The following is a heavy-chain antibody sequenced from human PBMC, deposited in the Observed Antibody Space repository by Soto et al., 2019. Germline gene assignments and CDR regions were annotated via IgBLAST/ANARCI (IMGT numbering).Heavy chain of an antibody. D-gene: IGHD6-13*01. J-gene: IGHJ4*02. CDR3: ARGARRSSSWYGHY. V-gene: IGHV1-2*04. CDR2: INPYSGGT. Sequence: QVQLVQSEAEVKKPGASVKVSCKASGYTFSDYYIHWVRQAPGQGLEWMGWINPYSGGTNYAQKFQGWVPMTRDMSIRTAHMEMGRLRSDETAVYYGARGARRSSSWYGHYWGQGTLVTVSS. CDR1: GYTFSDYY.